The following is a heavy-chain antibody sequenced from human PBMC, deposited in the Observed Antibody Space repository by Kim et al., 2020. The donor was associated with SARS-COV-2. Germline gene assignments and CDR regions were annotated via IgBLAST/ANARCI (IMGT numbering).Heavy chain of an antibody. V-gene: IGHV4-4*02. CDR3: ARVLFRYCSSTSCSRTGAFDI. Sequence: SETLSLTCAVSGGSISSSNWWSWVRQPPGKGLEWIGEIYHSGSTNYNPSLKSRVTISVDKSKNQFSLKLSSVTAADTAVYYCARVLFRYCSSTSCSRTGAFDIWGQGTMVTVSS. CDR1: GGSISSSNW. CDR2: IYHSGST. D-gene: IGHD2-2*01. J-gene: IGHJ3*02.